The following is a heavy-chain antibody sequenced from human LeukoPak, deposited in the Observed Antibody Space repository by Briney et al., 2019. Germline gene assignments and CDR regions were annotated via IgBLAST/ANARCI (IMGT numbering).Heavy chain of an antibody. CDR1: GGSISSGSYY. D-gene: IGHD3-10*01. J-gene: IGHJ6*03. V-gene: IGHV4-61*02. CDR2: IYTSGST. CDR3: ARVIALRTYGSGSYYNTQTTHYYMDV. Sequence: PSETLSLTCTVSGGSISSGSYYWSWIRQPAGKGLEWIGRIYTSGSTNYNPSLKSRVTISVDTSKNQFSLKLSSVTAADTAVYYCARVIALRTYGSGSYYNTQTTHYYMDVWGKGTTVTVSS.